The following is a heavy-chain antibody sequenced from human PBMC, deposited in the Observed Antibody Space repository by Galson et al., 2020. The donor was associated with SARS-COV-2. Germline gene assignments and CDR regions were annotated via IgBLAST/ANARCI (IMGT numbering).Heavy chain of an antibody. CDR1: GFTFSSYA. V-gene: IGHV3-30*01. J-gene: IGHJ4*02. CDR3: ARALGSYRSPFDY. D-gene: IGHD6-13*01. CDR2: ISYDGNNK. Sequence: GESLKISCAASGFTFSSYAMHWVRQAPGKGLEWVAVISYDGNNKYYADSVKGRFAISRDNSKNTLYLQMNSLRAEDTAVYYCARALGSYRSPFDYWGQGTLVTVSS.